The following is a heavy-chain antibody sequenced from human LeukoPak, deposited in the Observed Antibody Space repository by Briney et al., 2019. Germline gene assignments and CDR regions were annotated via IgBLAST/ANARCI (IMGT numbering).Heavy chain of an antibody. J-gene: IGHJ6*03. CDR2: VYFTGST. D-gene: IGHD2-15*01. V-gene: IGHV4-39*07. CDR1: GGSVNSSNYY. CDR3: ARISQLYYYYYYMDV. Sequence: SETLSLTCTVSGGSVNSSNYYWAWVRQPPGKGLEWIGNVYFTGSTQYNPSLKSRVTILMDTAKEQFSLRLTSVTAADTAVYYCARISQLYYYYYYMDVWGKGTTVTISS.